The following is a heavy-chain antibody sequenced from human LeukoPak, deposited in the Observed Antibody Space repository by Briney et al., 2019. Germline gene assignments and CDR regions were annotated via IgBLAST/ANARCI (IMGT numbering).Heavy chain of an antibody. D-gene: IGHD2-15*01. CDR3: ASGYCSGGSCYGLLDY. V-gene: IGHV1-2*02. Sequence: GASVKVSCKGSGYTFTGYYMHWVRQAPGQWLEWMGWINPNSGGTNYAQKFQGRVTMTTDTSTKTAYMELRSLRSDDTAVYYCASGYCSGGSCYGLLDYWGEGTLVIVSS. CDR2: INPNSGGT. CDR1: GYTFTGYY. J-gene: IGHJ4*02.